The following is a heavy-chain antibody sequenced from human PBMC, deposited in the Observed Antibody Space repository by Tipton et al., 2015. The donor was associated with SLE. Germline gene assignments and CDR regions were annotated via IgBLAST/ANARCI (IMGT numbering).Heavy chain of an antibody. CDR3: ARDGRGYCDNSGCSEYHWFDP. V-gene: IGHV4-59*11. Sequence: TLSLTCTVSGGSISSHYWSWFRQPPGKGLEWIGYIYYRGNTKYNPSLKSRVTISLDTSRTQFSLKLSSVTAADTAVYYCARDGRGYCDNSGCSEYHWFDPWGQGTLVTASS. J-gene: IGHJ5*02. CDR1: GGSISSHY. D-gene: IGHD2-15*01. CDR2: IYYRGNT.